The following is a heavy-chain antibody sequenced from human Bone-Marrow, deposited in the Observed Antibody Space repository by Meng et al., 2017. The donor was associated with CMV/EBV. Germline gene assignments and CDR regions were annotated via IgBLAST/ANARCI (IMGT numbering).Heavy chain of an antibody. CDR3: ARGSGFDP. Sequence: SQTLSLTCAISGDSVSSNSAAWNWIRQSPSRGLEWLGRTYYRSKWYNDYAVSVKSRITINPDTSKNQFSLKLSSMTAADTAVYYCARGSGFDPWGQGTLVTVSS. CDR2: TYYRSKWYN. J-gene: IGHJ5*02. CDR1: GDSVSSNSAA. D-gene: IGHD3-3*01. V-gene: IGHV6-1*01.